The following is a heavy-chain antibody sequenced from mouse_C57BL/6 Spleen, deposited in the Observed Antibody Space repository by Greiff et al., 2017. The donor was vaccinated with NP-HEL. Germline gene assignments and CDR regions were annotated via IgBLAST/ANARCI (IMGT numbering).Heavy chain of an antibody. V-gene: IGHV5-17*01. J-gene: IGHJ2*01. D-gene: IGHD4-1*01. Sequence: EVQGVESGGGLVKPGGSLKLSCAASGFTFSDYGMHWVRQAPEKGLEWVAYISRGSSTIYYADPVKGRFTLSRDNATNTLFRQMASLSSEDTAMYYCARRWDGDDWGKGTTLTVSS. CDR1: GFTFSDYG. CDR3: ARRWDGDD. CDR2: ISRGSSTI.